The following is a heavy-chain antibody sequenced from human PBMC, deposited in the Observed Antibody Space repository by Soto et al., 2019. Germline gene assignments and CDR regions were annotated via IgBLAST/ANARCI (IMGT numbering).Heavy chain of an antibody. CDR1: GGSISSYY. J-gene: IGHJ3*02. CDR3: ARHRIMITFGGVIGGTAFDI. V-gene: IGHV4-59*08. Sequence: SETLSLTCTVSGGSISSYYWSWIRQPPGKGLEWIGYIYYSGSTNYNPSLKSRVTISVDTSKNQFSLKLSSVTAADTAVYYCARHRIMITFGGVIGGTAFDIWGQGTMVTVSS. CDR2: IYYSGST. D-gene: IGHD3-16*02.